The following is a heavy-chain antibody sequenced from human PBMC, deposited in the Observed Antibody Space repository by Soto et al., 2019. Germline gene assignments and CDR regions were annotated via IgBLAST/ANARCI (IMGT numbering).Heavy chain of an antibody. CDR3: ARGGRYYDSSGYRPENWFDP. V-gene: IGHV6-1*01. CDR1: GDSVSSNSAA. J-gene: IGHJ5*02. CDR2: TYYRSKWYN. Sequence: SPTLSLPCAISGDSVSSNSAAWNWIRQSPSRGLEWLGRTYYRSKWYNDYAVSVKSRITINPDTSKNQFSLQLNSVTPEDTAVYYCARGGRYYDSSGYRPENWFDPWGQGTLVTVSS. D-gene: IGHD3-22*01.